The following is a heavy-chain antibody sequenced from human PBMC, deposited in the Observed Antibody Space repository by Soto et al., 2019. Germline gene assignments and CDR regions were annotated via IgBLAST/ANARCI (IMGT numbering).Heavy chain of an antibody. D-gene: IGHD2-21*02. CDR1: GFSLSTGGVG. J-gene: IGHJ6*02. CDR3: THSRCGGDCLQSYSSHYYYGMDV. CDR2: IYWDDDK. V-gene: IGHV2-5*02. Sequence: QITLMESGPTLVKPTQTLTLTCTFSGFSLSTGGVGVGWIRQPPGKALEWLALIYWDDDKRYSSSLRSRLTITKDTSKNQVVLTMTNMDPVDTATYYCTHSRCGGDCLQSYSSHYYYGMDVWGQGTTVTVSS.